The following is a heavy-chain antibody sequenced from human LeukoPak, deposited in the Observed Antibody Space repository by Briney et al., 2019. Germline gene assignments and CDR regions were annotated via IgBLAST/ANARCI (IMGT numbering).Heavy chain of an antibody. CDR3: ARDRYCSSTSCYFGRGFDY. D-gene: IGHD2-2*01. CDR2: ISSNGGST. Sequence: GGSLRLSCAASGFTFSNAWMSWVRQAPGKGLEYVSAISSNGGSTYYANSVKGRFTISRDNSKNTLYLQMGSLRAEDMAVYYCARDRYCSSTSCYFGRGFDYWGQGTLVTVSS. J-gene: IGHJ4*02. V-gene: IGHV3-64*01. CDR1: GFTFSNAW.